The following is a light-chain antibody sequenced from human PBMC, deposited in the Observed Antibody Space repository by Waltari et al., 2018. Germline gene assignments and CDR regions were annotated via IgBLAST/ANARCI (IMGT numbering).Light chain of an antibody. J-gene: IGKJ1*01. Sequence: DIQMTQSPSALSASVGDRVTITCRASQSINTWLAWYQQKPGKVPQLLIYKESTLERGVPSRFSGSGSGTEFTLTISSLQPDDFATYYCQQYNSYSRTFGQGTKVEIK. V-gene: IGKV1-5*03. CDR2: KES. CDR1: QSINTW. CDR3: QQYNSYSRT.